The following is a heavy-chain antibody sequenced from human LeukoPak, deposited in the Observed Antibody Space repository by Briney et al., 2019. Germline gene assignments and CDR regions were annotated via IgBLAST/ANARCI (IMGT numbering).Heavy chain of an antibody. CDR2: INSDGSWA. V-gene: IGHV3-74*01. D-gene: IGHD2/OR15-2a*01. Sequence: GGSLRLSCAASGTYWMHWVRQAPGKGLVWVSHINSDGSWAGYADSVKGRFTISKDNAKNTVSLQMNNLRAEDTAVYYCVTFYETYWGRGTLVTVSS. CDR3: VTFYETY. CDR1: GTYW. J-gene: IGHJ4*02.